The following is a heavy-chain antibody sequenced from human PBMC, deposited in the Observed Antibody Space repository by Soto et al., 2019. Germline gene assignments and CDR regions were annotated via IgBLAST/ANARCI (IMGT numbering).Heavy chain of an antibody. CDR2: ISYDGSNK. D-gene: IGHD3-10*01. V-gene: IGHV3-30*18. J-gene: IGHJ4*02. CDR1: GFTFSSYG. CDR3: AKDAGSGSYCDY. Sequence: QVQLVESGGGVVQPGRSLRLSCAASGFTFSSYGMHWVRQAPGKGLEWVAVISYDGSNKYYADSVKGRFTISRDNSKNTLYLQMNSLRAEDTAVYYCAKDAGSGSYCDYWGQGTLVTVSS.